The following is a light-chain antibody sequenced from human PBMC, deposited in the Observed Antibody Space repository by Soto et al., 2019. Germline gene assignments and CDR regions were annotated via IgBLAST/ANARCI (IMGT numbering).Light chain of an antibody. CDR2: GAS. CDR1: QSVSRS. CDR3: QQYNTWPPENT. J-gene: IGKJ2*01. Sequence: EIVMAQSPATLSVSPGERATLSCRASQSVSRSLAWFQQKPGQAPRLLIYGASTRATDIPARFSGSGSGTEFTLTISSLQSEDFAVSYCQQYNTWPPENTFGQGTKVEIK. V-gene: IGKV3-15*01.